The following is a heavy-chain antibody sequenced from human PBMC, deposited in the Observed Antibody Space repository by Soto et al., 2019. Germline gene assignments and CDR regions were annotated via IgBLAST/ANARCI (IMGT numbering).Heavy chain of an antibody. CDR2: ISWNSGSI. J-gene: IGHJ2*01. CDR3: AQVNAGYSSSWY. D-gene: IGHD6-13*01. V-gene: IGHV3-9*01. Sequence: LMLSCAASGFTFDDYAMPWVRQDPGKGLEWVSGISWNSGSITYADPVKGRFTISSDNAKASLYLQMNSLRAEDSALYYCAQVNAGYSSSWY. CDR1: GFTFDDYA.